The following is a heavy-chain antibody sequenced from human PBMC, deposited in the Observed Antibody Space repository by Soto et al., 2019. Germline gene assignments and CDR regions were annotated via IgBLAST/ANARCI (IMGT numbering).Heavy chain of an antibody. CDR2: IIPILGIA. J-gene: IGHJ6*03. CDR3: AAHYGAYVSYYYYYMDV. V-gene: IGHV1-69*02. D-gene: IGHD4-17*01. CDR1: GGTFSSYT. Sequence: QVQLVQSGAEVKKPGSSVKVSCKASGGTFSSYTISWVRQAPGQGLEWMGRIIPILGIANYAQKFQGRVTITADKATSTAYMELSSLRSEDTAVYYCAAHYGAYVSYYYYYMDVWGEGTTVTVSS.